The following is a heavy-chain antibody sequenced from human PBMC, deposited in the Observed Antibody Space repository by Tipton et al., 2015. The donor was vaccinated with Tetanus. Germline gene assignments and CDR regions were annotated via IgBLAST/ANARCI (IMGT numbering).Heavy chain of an antibody. D-gene: IGHD6-13*01. CDR3: ARLSIASTGTYGLTFYYGMDV. Sequence: TLSLTCTVSSGSISSSDYSWGWIRQPPGRGLEWIGSVDCRGSTYYNPSLRSRVAISVDTSKNHFSLKLSSVTAADTAVYYCARLSIASTGTYGLTFYYGMDVWGPGTTVTVSS. V-gene: IGHV4-39*02. CDR2: VDCRGST. CDR1: SGSISSSDYS. J-gene: IGHJ6*02.